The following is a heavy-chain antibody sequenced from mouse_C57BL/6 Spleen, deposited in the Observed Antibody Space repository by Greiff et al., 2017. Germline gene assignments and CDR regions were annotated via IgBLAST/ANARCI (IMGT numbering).Heavy chain of an antibody. CDR3: AREGVTVRAMDY. J-gene: IGHJ4*01. CDR2: IYPGDGDT. V-gene: IGHV1-82*01. Sequence: QVQLQQSGPELVKPGASVKISCKASGYAFSSSWMNWVKQRPGKGLEWIGRIYPGDGDTNYNGKFKGKATLTADKSSSTAYMQLSSLTSEDSAVYFCAREGVTVRAMDYWGQGTSVTVSS. CDR1: GYAFSSSW. D-gene: IGHD1-1*01.